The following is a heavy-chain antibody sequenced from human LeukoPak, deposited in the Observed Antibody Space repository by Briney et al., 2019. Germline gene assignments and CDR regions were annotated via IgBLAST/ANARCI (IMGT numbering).Heavy chain of an antibody. J-gene: IGHJ5*02. V-gene: IGHV3-30*18. CDR2: ISQDGSNI. CDR3: AKDPYRVVVATGNYLDP. CDR1: GFTFYNYG. Sequence: GGSLRLSCAASGFTFYNYGMHWVRQAPGKGLEWVAVISQDGSNIQYGDSVKGRITISRDNSKNMLYLQMNDLRAEDTAVYYCAKDPYRVVVATGNYLDPWGQGTLVTVSS. D-gene: IGHD2-15*01.